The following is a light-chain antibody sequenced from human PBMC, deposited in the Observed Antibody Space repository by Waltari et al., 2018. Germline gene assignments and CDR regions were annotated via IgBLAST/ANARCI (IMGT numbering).Light chain of an antibody. V-gene: IGLV10-54*04. CDR2: RNK. Sequence: HAGLTQPPSVSKDLRQTAPLTCPGNSKNVGNQRAAWLQHHQGHPPKLLSYRNKNRPAGRSESFSAYRSGNTAFLTITGLQPEDEAAYYCSAWDSSLSGYVFGTGTRLTVL. J-gene: IGLJ1*01. CDR1: SKNVGNQR. CDR3: SAWDSSLSGYV.